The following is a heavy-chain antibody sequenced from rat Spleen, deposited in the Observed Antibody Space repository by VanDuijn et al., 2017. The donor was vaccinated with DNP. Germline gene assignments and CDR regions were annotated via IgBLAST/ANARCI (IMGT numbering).Heavy chain of an antibody. V-gene: IGHV5-31*01. CDR2: FPNIGGSV. J-gene: IGHJ4*01. CDR1: GFTFSNYW. Sequence: EVQLVESGGGLVQPGRSLKLSCVTSGFTFSNYWMNWLRQAPGTGLEWVASFPNIGGSVYSPASVEGRFTISRDNAQSTLYLQMDSLRSEDTATYYCTRHRTIMPYYYAMDAWGQGASVTVSS. CDR3: TRHRTIMPYYYAMDA. D-gene: IGHD1-12*01.